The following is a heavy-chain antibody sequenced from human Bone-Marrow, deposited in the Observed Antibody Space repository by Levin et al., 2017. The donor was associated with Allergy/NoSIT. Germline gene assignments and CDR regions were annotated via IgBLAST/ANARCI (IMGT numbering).Heavy chain of an antibody. V-gene: IGHV3-9*01. Sequence: GGSLRLSCPVSGFTFDNYGMHWVRQTPGRGLEWVSGMSWNSATVRYADSVKGRFTISRDDAKSSLYLQMNSLRPEDTGLYYCAKDFGKWRGHFDSWGQGTLVTVSS. CDR3: AKDFGKWRGHFDS. J-gene: IGHJ4*02. CDR2: MSWNSATV. CDR1: GFTFDNYG. D-gene: IGHD5-12*01.